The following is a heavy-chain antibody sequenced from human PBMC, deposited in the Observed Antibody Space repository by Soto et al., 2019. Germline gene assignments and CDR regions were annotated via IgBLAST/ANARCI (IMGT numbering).Heavy chain of an antibody. V-gene: IGHV4-39*01. CDR2: VYYNGTT. CDR1: GGSISSSDYY. J-gene: IGHJ4*02. Sequence: SETLSLTCSVSGGSISSSDYYWGWIRQAPGKGLAWIGSVYYNGTTDFNSSLKSRVTISADTSKNQFSLRLSSVTAADTAYYYCARHRGWELGDPFDSWGQGTLVTVSS. D-gene: IGHD1-26*01. CDR3: ARHRGWELGDPFDS.